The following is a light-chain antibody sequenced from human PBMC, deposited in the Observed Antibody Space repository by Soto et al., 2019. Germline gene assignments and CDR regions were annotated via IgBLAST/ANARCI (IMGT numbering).Light chain of an antibody. CDR2: GDG. CDR3: QVWETSSDHPVV. CDR1: NIGSKS. Sequence: SYALTQPPSVSVAPGQTARLTCGANNIGSKSVHWYQQKPGQAPVLVVSGDGDRPSGIPERFSGSKSENTATLTVSRVEAEDEADFYCQVWETSSDHPVVFGGGTKLTVL. J-gene: IGLJ2*01. V-gene: IGLV3-21*02.